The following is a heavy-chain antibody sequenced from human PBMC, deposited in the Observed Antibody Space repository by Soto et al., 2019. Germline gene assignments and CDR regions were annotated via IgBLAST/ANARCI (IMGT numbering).Heavy chain of an antibody. CDR2: IYFDGITT. CDR1: GFSISSDA. Sequence: GGSLRLSCAASGFSISSDAMSWVRQAPGKGLEWVSRIYFDGITTNYADSVKGRLTVSRDNAKNTVYLHVNTLRDEDTAVYYCARGGAMGGGYWGQGTRVTVAS. V-gene: IGHV3-74*01. CDR3: ARGGAMGGGY. J-gene: IGHJ4*02. D-gene: IGHD1-26*01.